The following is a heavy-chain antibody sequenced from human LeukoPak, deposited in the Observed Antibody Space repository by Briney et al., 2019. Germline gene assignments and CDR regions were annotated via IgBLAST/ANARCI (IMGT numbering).Heavy chain of an antibody. D-gene: IGHD3-10*01. J-gene: IGHJ4*02. CDR2: ISSSSSTI. CDR3: AIHGLWFGGRDPVDY. Sequence: PGGSLRLSCAASGFTFSSYDMSWVRQAPGKGLEWVSYISSSSSTIYYADSVKGRFTISRDNAKNSLYLQMNSLRAEDTAVYYCAIHGLWFGGRDPVDYWGQGTLVTVSS. CDR1: GFTFSSYD. V-gene: IGHV3-48*01.